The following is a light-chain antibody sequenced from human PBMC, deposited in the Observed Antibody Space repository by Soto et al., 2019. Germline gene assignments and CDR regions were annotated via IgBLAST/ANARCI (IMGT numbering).Light chain of an antibody. CDR2: GAS. Sequence: DIVLTQSPGTLSLSPGERATLSCRASQSVRSTYLAWYQQKPGQGPRLLIYGASSRATGIPDRFSGSGSGTDFTLTISRLEPADFALYYCQRYDILPFPFGQGTKLEIK. J-gene: IGKJ2*01. V-gene: IGKV3-20*01. CDR3: QRYDILPFP. CDR1: QSVRSTY.